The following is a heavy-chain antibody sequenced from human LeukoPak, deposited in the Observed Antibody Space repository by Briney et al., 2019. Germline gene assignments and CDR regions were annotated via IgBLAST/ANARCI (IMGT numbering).Heavy chain of an antibody. CDR1: GFIFNNYN. CDR3: ARDFLHLGG. V-gene: IGHV3-48*04. Sequence: PGGSLRLSCAASGFIFNNYNMNWVRQAPGKGLEWVSYISSGSSTIYYADSVKGRFTISRDNAKNSLYLQMNSLRAEDTAVYYCARDFLHLGGWGQGTMVTVSS. J-gene: IGHJ3*01. D-gene: IGHD3-16*01. CDR2: ISSGSSTI.